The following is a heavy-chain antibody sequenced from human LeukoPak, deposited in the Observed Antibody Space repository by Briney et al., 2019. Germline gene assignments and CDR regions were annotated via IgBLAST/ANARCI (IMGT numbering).Heavy chain of an antibody. D-gene: IGHD5-18*01. V-gene: IGHV3-21*04. Sequence: GGSLRLSCAASGFTFSSYSMNWVRQAPGKGLEWVSSISSSSSYIYYADSVKGRFTISRDNSKDTLYLQMNSLRAEDTAVYYCAKGTRGYSYGPDYWGQGTLVTVSS. CDR1: GFTFSSYS. CDR2: ISSSSSYI. CDR3: AKGTRGYSYGPDY. J-gene: IGHJ4*02.